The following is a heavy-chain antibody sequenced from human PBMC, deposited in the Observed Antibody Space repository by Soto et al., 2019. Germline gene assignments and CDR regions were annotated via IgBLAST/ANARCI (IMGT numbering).Heavy chain of an antibody. CDR2: IVVGSGNT. Sequence: QMQLVQSGPEVKKPGTSVKVSCKASGFTFTSSAMPWVRQARGQRLEWIGWIVVGSGNTKYAQKFQERVTITRDMSTSTAYMELSSLRSEDTAVYYCAVSTSCYLCGMDVWDQGTTVTVSS. J-gene: IGHJ6*02. CDR3: AVSTSCYLCGMDV. V-gene: IGHV1-58*02. CDR1: GFTFTSSA. D-gene: IGHD2-2*01.